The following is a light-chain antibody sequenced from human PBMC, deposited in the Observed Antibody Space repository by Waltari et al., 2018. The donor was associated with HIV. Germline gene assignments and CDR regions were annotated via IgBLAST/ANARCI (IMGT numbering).Light chain of an antibody. CDR1: ESIGTY. V-gene: IGKV1-8*01. Sequence: VTITCRANESIGTYLAWYQQKPGKVPQLLLFAASSLQTGVPSRFSGSGSGTDFTLTISWLESDDFATYYCQQYHSFPYTFGHGTTVD. CDR2: AAS. J-gene: IGKJ3*01. CDR3: QQYHSFPYT.